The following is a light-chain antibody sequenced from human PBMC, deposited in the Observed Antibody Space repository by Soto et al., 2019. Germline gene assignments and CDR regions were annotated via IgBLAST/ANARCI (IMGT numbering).Light chain of an antibody. V-gene: IGKV1-27*01. CDR3: QKYNSAPRT. CDR1: QGIRNY. CDR2: AAS. Sequence: DVQMTQAPSSLSASVGDRVTITCRASQGIRNYLAWYQQKPGKVPKLLIYAASILQSGVPSRFSGSGSGTDFTLTISSLQPEDVATYYCQKYNSAPRTFGGGTKVEIK. J-gene: IGKJ4*01.